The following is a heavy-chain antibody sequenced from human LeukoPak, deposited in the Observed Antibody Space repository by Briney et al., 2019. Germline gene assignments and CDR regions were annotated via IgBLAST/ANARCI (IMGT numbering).Heavy chain of an antibody. V-gene: IGHV3-48*04. Sequence: GGSLRLSCAASGFTFSSYAMSWVRQAPGKGLEWVSYISSSSSTIYYADSVKGRFTISRDNAKNSLYLQMNSLRAEDTAVYYCARDKYYYDSGNSLRCDHWGQGTLVTVSS. D-gene: IGHD3-10*01. CDR1: GFTFSSYA. CDR2: ISSSSSTI. J-gene: IGHJ4*02. CDR3: ARDKYYYDSGNSLRCDH.